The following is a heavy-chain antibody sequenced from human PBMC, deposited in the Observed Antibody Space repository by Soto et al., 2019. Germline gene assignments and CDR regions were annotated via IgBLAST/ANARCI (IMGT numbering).Heavy chain of an antibody. V-gene: IGHV5-10-1*01. D-gene: IGHD3-22*01. J-gene: IGHJ4*02. Sequence: GESLKISCKGSGCSFAGYWITWVRQKPGKGLEWMGRIDPSDSQTYYSPSFRGHVTISVTKSITTVFLQWSSLRASDTAMYYCARQIYDSDTGPNFQYYFDSWGQGTPVTVSS. CDR3: ARQIYDSDTGPNFQYYFDS. CDR2: IDPSDSQT. CDR1: GCSFAGYW.